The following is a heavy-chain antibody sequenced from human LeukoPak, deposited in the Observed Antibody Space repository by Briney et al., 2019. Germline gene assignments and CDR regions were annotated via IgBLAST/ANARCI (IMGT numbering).Heavy chain of an antibody. D-gene: IGHD3-9*01. CDR3: ARQGHNYDILTGYQPYYFDY. CDR1: GGSISSSSYY. V-gene: IGHV4-39*01. J-gene: IGHJ4*02. CDR2: IYYSGST. Sequence: SETLSLTCTVSGGSISSSSYYWGWLRQPPGKGLEWIGSIYYSGSTYYNPSLKSRVTISVDTSKNQFSLKLSSVTAVDTAVYYCARQGHNYDILTGYQPYYFDYWGQGTLVTVSS.